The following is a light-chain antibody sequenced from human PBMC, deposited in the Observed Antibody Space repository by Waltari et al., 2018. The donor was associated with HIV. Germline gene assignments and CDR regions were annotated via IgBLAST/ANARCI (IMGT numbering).Light chain of an antibody. V-gene: IGLV1-44*01. Sequence: QSVLTQPPSASGTPGQRVTISCSGSSSNIGRNTVNWYQQLPGSAPKLLIYSNSRRPSGGPARFSGSKPGTSASLAISGLQSEDEADYYCAAWDDSLNGVIFGGGTKLSVL. J-gene: IGLJ2*01. CDR1: SSNIGRNT. CDR3: AAWDDSLNGVI. CDR2: SNS.